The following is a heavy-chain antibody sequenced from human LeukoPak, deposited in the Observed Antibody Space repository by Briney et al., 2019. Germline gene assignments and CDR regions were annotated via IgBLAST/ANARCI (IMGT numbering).Heavy chain of an antibody. CDR3: AKDSPLMITFGGVIVPRMDV. V-gene: IGHV3-23*01. Sequence: GGSLRLSCAASGFTFSSYAMSWVRQAPGKGLEWVSAISGSGGSTYYVDSVKGRFTISRDNSKNTLYLQMNSLRAEDTAVYYCAKDSPLMITFGGVIVPRMDVWGQGTTVTVSS. CDR2: ISGSGGST. J-gene: IGHJ6*02. D-gene: IGHD3-16*02. CDR1: GFTFSSYA.